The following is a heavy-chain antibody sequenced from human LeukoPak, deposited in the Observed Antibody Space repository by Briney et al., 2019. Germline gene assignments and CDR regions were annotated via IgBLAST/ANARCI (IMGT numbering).Heavy chain of an antibody. CDR2: IKQDGSEK. J-gene: IGHJ5*02. CDR3: ARDYQLDWFDP. V-gene: IGHV3-7*01. D-gene: IGHD2-2*01. Sequence: GGTLRLSCAASGFTFSRYWMSWVRQAPGKGLEWVANIKQDGSEKYYVDSVKGRFTITRDNAKNSLYLQMNSLRAEDTAVYYCARDYQLDWFDPWGQGTLVTVSS. CDR1: GFTFSRYW.